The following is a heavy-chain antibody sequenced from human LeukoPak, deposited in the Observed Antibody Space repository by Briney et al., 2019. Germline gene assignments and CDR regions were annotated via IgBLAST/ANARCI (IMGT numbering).Heavy chain of an antibody. CDR1: GFTFSSYW. D-gene: IGHD6-13*01. CDR3: VRGVSISSSWYNDI. Sequence: GGSLRLSCAASGFTFSSYWMHWVRQAPGKGLVWVSRINSDGSSTSYADSVKGRFTISRDNAKNSLYLQMNSLRTEDTAVYYCVRGVSISSSWYNDIWGQGTMVTVSS. J-gene: IGHJ3*02. CDR2: INSDGSST. V-gene: IGHV3-74*01.